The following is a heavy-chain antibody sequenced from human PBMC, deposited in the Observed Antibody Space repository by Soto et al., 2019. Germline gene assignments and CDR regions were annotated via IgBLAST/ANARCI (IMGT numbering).Heavy chain of an antibody. J-gene: IGHJ4*02. Sequence: GGSLRLSCAASGFTFSSYSMNWVRQAPGKGLEWVSYINSGSNTIYYADSVKGRFTISRDNAKNSLYLQMNSLRAEDTAVYYCAVGHVGDSVILPAAIGAFDYWGQGTLVTVSS. CDR1: GFTFSSYS. V-gene: IGHV3-48*01. CDR2: INSGSNTI. D-gene: IGHD2-2*01. CDR3: AVGHVGDSVILPAAIGAFDY.